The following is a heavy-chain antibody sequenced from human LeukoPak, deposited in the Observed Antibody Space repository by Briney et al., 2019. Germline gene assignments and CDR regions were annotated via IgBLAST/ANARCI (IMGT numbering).Heavy chain of an antibody. D-gene: IGHD2-15*01. CDR3: ARDGGLNTSFGY. Sequence: PGGSLRLSCAASGFTFRNYWMGWVRQAPGKGLEWVANTKPDGSAEYYADSVRSRFTTSRDNANNLLYLQMNRLRAEDTAVYYCARDGGLNTSFGYWGQGTLVTVSS. CDR1: GFTFRNYW. J-gene: IGHJ4*02. V-gene: IGHV3-7*01. CDR2: TKPDGSAE.